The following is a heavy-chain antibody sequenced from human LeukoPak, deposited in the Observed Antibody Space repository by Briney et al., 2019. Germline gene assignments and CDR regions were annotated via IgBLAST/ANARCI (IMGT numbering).Heavy chain of an antibody. J-gene: IGHJ4*02. V-gene: IGHV3-21*01. D-gene: IGHD3-10*01. CDR3: ATSTGFGEFFDY. CDR2: ISSSSSYI. CDR1: GFTFSSHS. Sequence: PGGSLRLSCAASGFTFSSHSMNWVRQAPGKGLEWVSSISSSSSYIYYADSVKGRFTISRDNAKNSLYLQMNSLRAEDTAVYYCATSTGFGEFFDYWGQGTLVTVSS.